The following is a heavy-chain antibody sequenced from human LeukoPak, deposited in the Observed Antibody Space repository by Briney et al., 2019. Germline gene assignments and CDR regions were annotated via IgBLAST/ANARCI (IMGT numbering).Heavy chain of an antibody. V-gene: IGHV3-48*03. CDR1: GFTFSSYE. CDR2: ISSSGSTI. D-gene: IGHD3-10*01. J-gene: IGHJ6*03. CDR3: ASGSYGSGFYYFYHMDV. Sequence: GGSLRLSCAASGFTFSSYEMNWVRQAPGKGLEWVSYISSSGSTIYYADSVKGRFTISRDNAKNSVSLQMNSLRAEDTAVYYCASGSYGSGFYYFYHMDVWGKGTTVTVSS.